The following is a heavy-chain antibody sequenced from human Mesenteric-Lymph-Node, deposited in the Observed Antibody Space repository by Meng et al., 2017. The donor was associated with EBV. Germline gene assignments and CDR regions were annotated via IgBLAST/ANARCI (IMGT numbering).Heavy chain of an antibody. CDR1: GFVVRGKY. J-gene: IGHJ4*02. CDR2: LYIGGVT. Sequence: EVELGGSRGGSIPPGGSLTVACAASGFVVRGKYMSCVRQAPGKGLEWVSVLYIGGVTYYEDSVKGRFTISRDNSKNTLYLQMNSLRAEDTAVYSCAKDQGSGSGWGQGTLVTVSS. D-gene: IGHD3-22*01. V-gene: IGHV3-53*01. CDR3: AKDQGSGSG.